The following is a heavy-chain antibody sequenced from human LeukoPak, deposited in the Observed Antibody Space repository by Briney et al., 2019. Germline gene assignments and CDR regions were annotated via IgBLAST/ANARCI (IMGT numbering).Heavy chain of an antibody. Sequence: SETLSLTCTVSGGSISSGGYYWSWIRQHPGKCLEWIGYIYCSGSTYYNPSLKSRVTISVDTSKNQFSLKLSSVTAADTAVYYCARGLVVPAARFDPWGQGTLVTVSS. V-gene: IGHV4-31*03. CDR1: GGSISSGGYY. D-gene: IGHD2-2*01. CDR3: ARGLVVPAARFDP. J-gene: IGHJ5*02. CDR2: IYCSGST.